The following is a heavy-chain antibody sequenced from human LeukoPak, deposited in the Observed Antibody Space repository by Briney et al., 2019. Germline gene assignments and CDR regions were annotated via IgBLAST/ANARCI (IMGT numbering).Heavy chain of an antibody. CDR1: GFPLSSYA. D-gene: IGHD3-10*01. CDR3: ARDEGSGSYSRAYYFDY. V-gene: IGHV3-23*01. Sequence: GGSLRLSCAASGFPLSSYAMSWVRQAPGKGLEWVSATSSSDAGTYYADSVKGRFTISRDNAKNSLYLQMNSLRAEDTAVYYCARDEGSGSYSRAYYFDYWGQGTLVTVSS. CDR2: TSSSDAGT. J-gene: IGHJ4*02.